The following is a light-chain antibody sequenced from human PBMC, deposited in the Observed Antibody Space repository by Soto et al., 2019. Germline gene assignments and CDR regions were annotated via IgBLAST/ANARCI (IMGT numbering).Light chain of an antibody. CDR2: AAS. CDR3: KQLNSYPIT. Sequence: IQLTQSPSSLSAAVGARVTITCRASQGISTYLGWYQQKPGKAPKVLIYAASTLQSGVPSRFSGSGSGTGFTLAISSVQPGDYATYCCKQLNSYPITCGQGTRLDIK. J-gene: IGKJ5*01. V-gene: IGKV1-9*01. CDR1: QGISTY.